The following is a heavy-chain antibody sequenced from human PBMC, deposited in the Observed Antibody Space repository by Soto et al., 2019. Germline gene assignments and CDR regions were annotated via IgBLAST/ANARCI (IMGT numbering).Heavy chain of an antibody. V-gene: IGHV4-34*01. CDR1: GGSFSGYY. CDR3: ARVGPRVVIPNDNWFDP. Sequence: QVQLQQWGAGLLKPSETLSLTCAVSGGSFSGYYWSWIRQPPGKGLEWMGEINHSGSTNYNPSLKSRVTLSVDPSKNQFSLKLSAVTAADTAVYYCARVGPRVVIPNDNWFDPWGQGTLVTVSS. J-gene: IGHJ5*02. D-gene: IGHD3-3*01. CDR2: INHSGST.